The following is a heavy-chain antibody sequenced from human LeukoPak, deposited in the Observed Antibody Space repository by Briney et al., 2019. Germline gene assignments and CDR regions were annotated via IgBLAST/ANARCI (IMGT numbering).Heavy chain of an antibody. CDR1: GYTFTSYG. D-gene: IGHD3-9*01. CDR2: ISVYNGNT. Sequence: ASVKVSCKASGYTFTSYGISWVRQAPGQGLEWMGWISVYNGNTNYAQKLQGRVTLTTDTSTSTAYMELRSLGSDDTAAYYCARDRRDILTGPQSSDAFDIWGQGTMVTVSS. V-gene: IGHV1-18*01. J-gene: IGHJ3*02. CDR3: ARDRRDILTGPQSSDAFDI.